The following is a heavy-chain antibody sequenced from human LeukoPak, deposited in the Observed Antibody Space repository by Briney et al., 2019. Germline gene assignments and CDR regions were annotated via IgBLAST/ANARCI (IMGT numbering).Heavy chain of an antibody. Sequence: SETLSLTCAVYGGSFSGYYWSWIRQPPGKGLEWIGEINHSGSTNYNPSLKSRVTISVDTSKNQFSLKLSSVTAADTAVYYCARHRSHYYGSGSYDYWGQGTLVTVSS. J-gene: IGHJ4*02. D-gene: IGHD3-10*01. V-gene: IGHV4-34*01. CDR3: ARHRSHYYGSGSYDY. CDR2: INHSGST. CDR1: GGSFSGYY.